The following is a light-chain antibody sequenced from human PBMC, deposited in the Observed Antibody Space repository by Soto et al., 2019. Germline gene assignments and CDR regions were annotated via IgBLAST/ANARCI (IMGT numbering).Light chain of an antibody. CDR3: QSYDSSLSGYVV. CDR2: GNS. J-gene: IGLJ2*01. V-gene: IGLV1-40*01. CDR1: SSNIGAGYD. Sequence: QLVLTQPPSVSGAPGQRVTISCTGSSSNIGAGYDVHWYQQLPGTAPKLLIYGNSNRHSGVPDRFSGSKSGTSASLAITGLQAEDEADYYCQSYDSSLSGYVVFGGGTQLTVL.